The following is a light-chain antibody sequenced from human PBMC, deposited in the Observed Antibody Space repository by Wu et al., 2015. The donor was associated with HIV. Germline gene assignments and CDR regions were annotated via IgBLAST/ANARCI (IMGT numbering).Light chain of an antibody. V-gene: IGKV1-5*03. CDR2: KAS. Sequence: DIQMTQSPSTLSASVGDRVTITCRASQSFSTWLAWYQQKPGKAPKLLIYKASTLESGVPSRFSGSGSGTEFTLTISSLQPDDFATYYCQQSNSYPWTFGQGTKVE. J-gene: IGKJ1*01. CDR3: QQSNSYPWT. CDR1: QSFSTW.